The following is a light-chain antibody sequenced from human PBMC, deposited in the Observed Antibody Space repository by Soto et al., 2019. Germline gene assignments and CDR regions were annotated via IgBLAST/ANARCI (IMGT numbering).Light chain of an antibody. Sequence: QSVLTQPASVSGSPGQSITISCTGTSSDVGGYNYVSWYQQHPGKAPKLMIYEVSNRPSGVSNRFSVSKAGNTASLTISGLQAEDEADYYCSSYTSSSTLFGTGKKVIVL. CDR1: SSDVGGYNY. CDR3: SSYTSSSTL. J-gene: IGLJ1*01. V-gene: IGLV2-14*01. CDR2: EVS.